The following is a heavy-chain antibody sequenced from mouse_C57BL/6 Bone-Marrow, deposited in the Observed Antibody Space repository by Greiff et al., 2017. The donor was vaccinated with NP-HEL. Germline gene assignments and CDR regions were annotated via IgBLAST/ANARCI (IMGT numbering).Heavy chain of an antibody. CDR3: ARYYGSSPYYAMDY. CDR2: IHPNSGST. CDR1: GYTFTSYW. D-gene: IGHD1-1*01. J-gene: IGHJ4*01. Sequence: QVQLQQPGAELVKPGASVKLSCKASGYTFTSYWMHWVKQRPGQGLEWIGMIHPNSGSTNYNEKFKSKATLTVDKSSSTAYMQLSSLTSEDSAVYDCARYYGSSPYYAMDYWGQGTSVTVSS. V-gene: IGHV1-64*01.